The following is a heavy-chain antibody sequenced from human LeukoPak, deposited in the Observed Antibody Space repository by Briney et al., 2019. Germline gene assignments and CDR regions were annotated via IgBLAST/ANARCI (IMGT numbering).Heavy chain of an antibody. CDR1: GYSFTTYW. V-gene: IGHV5-51*01. D-gene: IGHD2-15*01. Sequence: GESLKISCKVSGYSFTTYWIGWVRQMPGKGLEWMGIIYPGDSDTRYSPSFQGQVTISADKSISTAYLRWSSLKASDTAMYYCARLSPLCRIKGDGTCYSDYWGQGTLVTVSS. CDR2: IYPGDSDT. J-gene: IGHJ4*02. CDR3: ARLSPLCRIKGDGTCYSDY.